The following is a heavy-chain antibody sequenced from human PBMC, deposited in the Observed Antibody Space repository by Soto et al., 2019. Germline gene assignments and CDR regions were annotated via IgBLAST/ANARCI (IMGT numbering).Heavy chain of an antibody. CDR1: GYTFNSYY. V-gene: IGHV1-2*02. J-gene: IGHJ4*02. Sequence: QVQLVQSGAEVKKPGASVKVSCKASGYTFNSYYIHWVRQAPGQGLEWMGGINPNSDVTGYAQSFQGRVNMTRDMSMTTAYMDLTRLRSDDTAVYYCVRVGLNRNYDFDFWGQGTLITVSS. CDR3: VRVGLNRNYDFDF. D-gene: IGHD3-16*01. CDR2: INPNSDVT.